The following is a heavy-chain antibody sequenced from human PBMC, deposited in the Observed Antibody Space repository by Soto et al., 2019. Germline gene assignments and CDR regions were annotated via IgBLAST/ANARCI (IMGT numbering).Heavy chain of an antibody. Sequence: GGSLRLSCAASGFTFSDYAMTWVRQAPGKGLEWVSALSGSGISRYYADTVKGRFTISRDNSRNTLYLQMNSLRAEDTAVYYCATSYDSSGYDYWGRGALVTVPS. CDR2: LSGSGISR. J-gene: IGHJ4*02. CDR3: ATSYDSSGYDY. D-gene: IGHD3-22*01. CDR1: GFTFSDYA. V-gene: IGHV3-23*01.